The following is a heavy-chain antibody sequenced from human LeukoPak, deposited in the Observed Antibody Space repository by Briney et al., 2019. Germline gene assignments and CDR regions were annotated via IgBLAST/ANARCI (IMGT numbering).Heavy chain of an antibody. D-gene: IGHD6-25*01. CDR1: GFTFSSYA. V-gene: IGHV3-30*04. Sequence: GGSLRLSCAASGFTFSSYAMHWVRQAPGKGLEWVAVISYDGSNKYYADSVKGRFTISRDSSKNTLYLQMNSLRAEDTAVYYCASPIAAAGTLDYWGQGTLVTVSS. CDR2: ISYDGSNK. CDR3: ASPIAAAGTLDY. J-gene: IGHJ4*02.